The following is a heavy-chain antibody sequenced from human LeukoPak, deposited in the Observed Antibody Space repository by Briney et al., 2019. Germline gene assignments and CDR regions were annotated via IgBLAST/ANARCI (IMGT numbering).Heavy chain of an antibody. CDR2: IIPIFGTA. CDR1: GGTFSSYA. V-gene: IGHV1-69*05. Sequence: SVKVSCKASGGTFSSYAISWVRQAPGQGLEWMGRIIPIFGTANYAQKFQGRVTITTDESTSTAYMELSSLRSEDTAVYYCAREAQKWAVAGTRAFDIWGQGTMVTASS. CDR3: AREAQKWAVAGTRAFDI. J-gene: IGHJ3*02. D-gene: IGHD6-19*01.